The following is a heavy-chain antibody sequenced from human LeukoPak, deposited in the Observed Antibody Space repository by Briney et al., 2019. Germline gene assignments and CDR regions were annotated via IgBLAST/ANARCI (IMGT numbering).Heavy chain of an antibody. CDR2: ISTSTSNI. J-gene: IGHJ6*03. CDR1: GFTFSSDS. V-gene: IGHV3-21*01. CDR3: ARSGYSGYARSPYYYYYMDV. Sequence: GGSLRLSCAASGFTFSSDSMNWVRQAPGKGLEWVSSISTSTSNIYYADSVKGRFTISRDYAKNSLYLQMNSLRAEDTALYYCARSGYSGYARSPYYYYYMDVWGKGTTVTVSS. D-gene: IGHD5-12*01.